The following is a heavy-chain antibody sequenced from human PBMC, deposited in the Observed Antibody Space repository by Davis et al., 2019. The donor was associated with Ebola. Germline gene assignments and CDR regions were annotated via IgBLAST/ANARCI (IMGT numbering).Heavy chain of an antibody. Sequence: GESLKISCAASGFMFSSYAMNWVRQAPGKGLEWVSGISGSGTSTYYAASVKGRFTISRDNSRNTLYLQMNSLRAEDTAIYYCARGTQEYCTATRCNTKLDYWGQGTLVTVSS. CDR2: ISGSGTST. CDR3: ARGTQEYCTATRCNTKLDY. V-gene: IGHV3-23*01. CDR1: GFMFSSYA. D-gene: IGHD2-8*02. J-gene: IGHJ4*01.